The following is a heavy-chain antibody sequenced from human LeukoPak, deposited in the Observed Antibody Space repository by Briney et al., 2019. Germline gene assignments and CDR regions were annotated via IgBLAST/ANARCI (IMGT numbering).Heavy chain of an antibody. V-gene: IGHV3-13*01. CDR1: GFTFSSYD. D-gene: IGHD3-22*01. CDR2: IGTAGDT. CDR3: ASAYDSSGHDAFDI. Sequence: PGGSLRLSCAASGFTFSSYDMHWVRQATGKGLEWVSAIGTAGDTYYPGSVKGRFTISRDNSKNTLYLQMNSLRAEDTAVYYCASAYDSSGHDAFDIWGQGTMVTVSS. J-gene: IGHJ3*02.